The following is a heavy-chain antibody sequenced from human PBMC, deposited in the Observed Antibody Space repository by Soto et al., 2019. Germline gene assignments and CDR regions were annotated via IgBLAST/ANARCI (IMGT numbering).Heavy chain of an antibody. CDR1: GFTFSSYA. D-gene: IGHD3-10*01. Sequence: GGSLRLSCAASGFTFSSYAMSWVRQAPGKGLEWVSAISGSGGSTYYADSVKGRFTISRDNSKNTLYLQMNSLRAEDTAVYYCAKASVLLWFGELCFDYWGQGTLVTVSS. V-gene: IGHV3-23*01. CDR3: AKASVLLWFGELCFDY. CDR2: ISGSGGST. J-gene: IGHJ4*02.